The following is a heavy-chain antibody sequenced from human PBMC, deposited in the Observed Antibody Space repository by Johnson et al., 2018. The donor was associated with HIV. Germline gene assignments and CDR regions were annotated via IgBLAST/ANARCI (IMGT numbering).Heavy chain of an antibody. CDR2: IYSGGTT. D-gene: IGHD5-24*01. CDR1: GFTVSTNY. J-gene: IGHJ3*02. Sequence: MQLVESGGGLIQPGGSLRLSCASSGFTVSTNYMSWVRQAPGKGLECVSIIYSGGTTHYADSVKGRFTISRDNSKSTLYLQMNNLRAEDTAMYYCALILARGWLQRGAFDIWGQGTMVTVSP. CDR3: ALILARGWLQRGAFDI. V-gene: IGHV3-53*01.